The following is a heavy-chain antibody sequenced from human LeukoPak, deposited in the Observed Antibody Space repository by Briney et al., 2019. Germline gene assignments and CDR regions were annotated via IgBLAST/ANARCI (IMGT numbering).Heavy chain of an antibody. CDR2: ISSIGSTI. CDR3: ARDHGGVLVRGVIDY. V-gene: IGHV3-11*04. J-gene: IGHJ4*02. CDR1: GFTFSDYH. Sequence: PGGSLRLSCAASGFTFSDYHMNWIRQAPGKGLEWVSHISSIGSTIYYADSVRGRFTISRDNAKNSLYLQMNSLRAEDTAVYYCARDHGGVLVRGVIDYWGQGTLVTVSS. D-gene: IGHD3-10*01.